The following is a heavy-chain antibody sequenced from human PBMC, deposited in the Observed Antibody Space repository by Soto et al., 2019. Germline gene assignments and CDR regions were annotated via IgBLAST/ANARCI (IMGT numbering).Heavy chain of an antibody. J-gene: IGHJ4*02. CDR3: ARGYGEIPGY. Sequence: PSETLSLTCTVSGDSISILGYYWSWIRQHPGKGLEWIGYISSRGSTYYNPSLMSRVTISVDTSKNQFSLKLRSVTAADTAVYYCARGYGEIPGYWGQGTLVTVS. V-gene: IGHV4-31*03. D-gene: IGHD3-10*01. CDR2: ISSRGST. CDR1: GDSISILGYY.